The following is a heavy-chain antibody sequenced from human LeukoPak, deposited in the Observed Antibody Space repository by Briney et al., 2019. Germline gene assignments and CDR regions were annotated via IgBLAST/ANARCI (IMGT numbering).Heavy chain of an antibody. J-gene: IGHJ4*02. Sequence: GGSLRLSCAASGLTFSSSAMSWVRQTPGKGLEWVSTISGSDSSTYYADSVKGRFTISRDNSKNTLYLQMNSLRADDTAVYYCAKSGYNRFDHWGQGTLVTVSS. D-gene: IGHD5-24*01. CDR1: GLTFSSSA. CDR2: ISGSDSST. CDR3: AKSGYNRFDH. V-gene: IGHV3-23*01.